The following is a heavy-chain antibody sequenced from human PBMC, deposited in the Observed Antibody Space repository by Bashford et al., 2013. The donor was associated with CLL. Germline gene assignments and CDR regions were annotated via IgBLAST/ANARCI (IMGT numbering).Heavy chain of an antibody. V-gene: IGHV5-51*01. J-gene: IGHJ5*02. CDR3: VRHGHGYNGYTPNWFVA. Sequence: GESLKISCKGSGYSFNNYWIGWVRQMPGKGLEWMGIIFPSDSDTAYSPSFQGQVTMSTDNSISTAYLQWSSLKASDTAMYYCVRHGHGYNGYTPNWFVAWGQGTLVTVSS. CDR1: GYSFNNYW. D-gene: IGHD5-12*01. CDR2: IFPSDSDT.